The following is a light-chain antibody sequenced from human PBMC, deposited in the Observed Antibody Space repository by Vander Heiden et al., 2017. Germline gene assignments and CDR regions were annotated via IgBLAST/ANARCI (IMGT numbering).Light chain of an antibody. CDR1: KLGDKY. V-gene: IGLV3-1*01. J-gene: IGLJ1*01. Sequence: SYELPQPPSVSVSPGQTASITCSGDKLGDKYACWYQQKPGHSPVLVIYQDSKRTAGTPDRFSGSNSGTTATLTIGGTQARDEDDYYCQAWDSSTGVFGTGTKVTVL. CDR3: QAWDSSTGV. CDR2: QDS.